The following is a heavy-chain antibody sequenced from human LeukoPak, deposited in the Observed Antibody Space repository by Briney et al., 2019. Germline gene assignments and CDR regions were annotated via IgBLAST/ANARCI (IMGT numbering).Heavy chain of an antibody. D-gene: IGHD2-15*01. V-gene: IGHV4-34*01. CDR1: GGSFSGYY. CDR3: AREVVAATGWFDP. J-gene: IGHJ5*02. CDR2: INHSGST. Sequence: SETLSLTCAVYGGSFSGYYWSWIRHPPGKGLEWIGEINHSGSTNYNPSLKSRVTISVDTSKNQFSLKLSSVTAADTAVYYCAREVVAATGWFDPWGQGTLVTVPS.